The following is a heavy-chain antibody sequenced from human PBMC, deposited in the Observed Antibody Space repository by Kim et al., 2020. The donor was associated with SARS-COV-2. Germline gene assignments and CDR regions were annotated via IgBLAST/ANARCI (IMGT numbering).Heavy chain of an antibody. Sequence: GESLKISCKGSGYSFTSYWIGWVRQMPGKGLEWMGIIYPGDSDTKYSPSFQGQVTIPADKSISTAYLQWSSLKASDTAMYYCARCPFYCSSTSCSHAFDIWGQGTMVTVSS. D-gene: IGHD2-2*01. CDR1: GYSFTSYW. CDR2: IYPGDSDT. CDR3: ARCPFYCSSTSCSHAFDI. J-gene: IGHJ3*02. V-gene: IGHV5-51*01.